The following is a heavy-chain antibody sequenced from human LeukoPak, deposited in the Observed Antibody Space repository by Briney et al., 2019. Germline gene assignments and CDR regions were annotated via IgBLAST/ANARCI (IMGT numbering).Heavy chain of an antibody. J-gene: IGHJ4*02. CDR3: AKSPMYYDSSGCPLN. Sequence: PGGSLRLSCAASGFTFSSYAMSWVRQAPGKGLEWVSAISGSGGSTYYADSVKGRFTISRDNSMNTLYLQMNSLRAEDTAVYYCAKSPMYYDSSGCPLNWGQGTLVAVSS. D-gene: IGHD3-22*01. CDR1: GFTFSSYA. V-gene: IGHV3-23*01. CDR2: ISGSGGST.